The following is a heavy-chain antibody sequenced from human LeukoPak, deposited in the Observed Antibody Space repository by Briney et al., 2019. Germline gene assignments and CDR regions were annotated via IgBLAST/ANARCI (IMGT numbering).Heavy chain of an antibody. V-gene: IGHV4-4*07. CDR2: IYTSGST. Sequence: PSETLSLTCTVSGGSISSYYWSWIRQPAGKGLEWIGRIYTSGSTNYNPSLKSRVTMSVDTSKNQFSLKLSSVTAADTALYYCARHGGSSILYHFDYWGQGTLVTVSS. CDR1: GGSISSYY. J-gene: IGHJ4*02. CDR3: ARHGGSSILYHFDY. D-gene: IGHD3-16*01.